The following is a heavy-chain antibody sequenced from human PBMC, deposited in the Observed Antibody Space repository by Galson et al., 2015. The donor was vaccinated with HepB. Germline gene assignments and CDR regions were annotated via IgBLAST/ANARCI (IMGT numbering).Heavy chain of an antibody. CDR3: ARELLWFGELIDY. CDR1: GYTFTSYA. Sequence: SCAASGYTFTSYAMHWVRQAPGQRLEWMGWINAGNGNTKYSQKFQGRVTITRDTSASTAYMELSSLRSEDTAVYYCARELLWFGELIDYWGQGTLVTVSS. D-gene: IGHD3-10*01. V-gene: IGHV1-3*01. J-gene: IGHJ4*02. CDR2: INAGNGNT.